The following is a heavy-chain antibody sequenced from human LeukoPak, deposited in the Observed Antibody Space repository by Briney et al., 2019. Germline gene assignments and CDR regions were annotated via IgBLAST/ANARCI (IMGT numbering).Heavy chain of an antibody. CDR1: GFTFSRHW. D-gene: IGHD3-9*01. V-gene: IGHV3-74*01. CDR3: ARVKSGYYDILTGEIDY. CDR2: INSDGSRI. Sequence: GGSLRLSCAASGFTFSRHWMHWVRQAPGKGLVWVSRINSDGSRISYADSVKGRFTISRDNAKNSLYLQMNSLRAEDTAVYYCARVKSGYYDILTGEIDYWGQGTLVTVSS. J-gene: IGHJ4*02.